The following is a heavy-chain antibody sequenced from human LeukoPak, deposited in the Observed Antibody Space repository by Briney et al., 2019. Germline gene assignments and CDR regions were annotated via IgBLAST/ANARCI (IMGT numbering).Heavy chain of an antibody. CDR2: IIPIFGTA. Sequence: ASVKVSCKASGGTFSSYAISWVRQAPGQGLEWMGGIIPIFGTANYAQKFQGRVTITADKSTSTAYMELSSLRSEDTAVYYCARAGYVRVGATLRLDYWGQGTLVTVSS. D-gene: IGHD1-26*01. J-gene: IGHJ4*02. CDR1: GGTFSSYA. CDR3: ARAGYVRVGATLRLDY. V-gene: IGHV1-69*06.